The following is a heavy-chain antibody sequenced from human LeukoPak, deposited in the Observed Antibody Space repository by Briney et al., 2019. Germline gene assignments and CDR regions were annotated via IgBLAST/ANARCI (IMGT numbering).Heavy chain of an antibody. CDR3: ARESGDLDY. CDR1: EFIFSSYS. J-gene: IGHJ4*02. Sequence: GGSLRLSCAASEFIFSSYSMNWVRQAPGKGLEWVSYISSSSSTKYYADSVEGRFTISRDNAKNSLYLQVDSLRAEDTAVYYCARESGDLDYWGQGTLVTVSS. V-gene: IGHV3-48*04. CDR2: ISSSSSTK. D-gene: IGHD1-26*01.